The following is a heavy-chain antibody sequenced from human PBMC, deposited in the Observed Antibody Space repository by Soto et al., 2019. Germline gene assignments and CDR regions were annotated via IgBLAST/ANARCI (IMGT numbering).Heavy chain of an antibody. CDR2: IIPIFGTA. V-gene: IGHV1-69*01. J-gene: IGHJ4*02. Sequence: SVKVSCKASGGTFSSYAISWVRQAPGQGLEWMGGIIPIFGTANYAQKFQGRVTITADESTSTAYMELSSLRSEDTAVYYCASSLAAAGPYYFDYWGQGTLVPVSS. CDR3: ASSLAAAGPYYFDY. D-gene: IGHD6-13*01. CDR1: GGTFSSYA.